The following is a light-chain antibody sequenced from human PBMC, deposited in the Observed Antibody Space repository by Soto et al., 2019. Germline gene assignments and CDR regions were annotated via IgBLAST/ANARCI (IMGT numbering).Light chain of an antibody. CDR1: QSVKSSY. V-gene: IGKV3-20*01. CDR2: GVS. J-gene: IGKJ5*01. Sequence: EIVLTQSPATLSLSPWERASLSCRASQSVKSSYLAWHQQTPGQAPRLLLYGVSNRATGIPDRFNASGSGTDFTLTISKMEPEDFAVYYCQQYGTSPTFGQGTRLEIK. CDR3: QQYGTSPT.